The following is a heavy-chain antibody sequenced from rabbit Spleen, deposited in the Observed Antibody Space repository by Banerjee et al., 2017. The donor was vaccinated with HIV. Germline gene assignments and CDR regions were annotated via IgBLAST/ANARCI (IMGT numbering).Heavy chain of an antibody. Sequence: QSLEESGGDLVKPGASLTLTCTASGFSFSSSDYMCWVRQPPGKGLEWIACIYAGSSDYTYYASWAKGRFTISKTSSTTVTLQMTSLTAADTATYFCARDTGTSFSSYGMDLWGPGTLVT. CDR1: GFSFSSSDY. V-gene: IGHV1S40*01. CDR3: ARDTGTSFSSYGMDL. D-gene: IGHD8-1*01. J-gene: IGHJ6*01. CDR2: IYAGSSDYT.